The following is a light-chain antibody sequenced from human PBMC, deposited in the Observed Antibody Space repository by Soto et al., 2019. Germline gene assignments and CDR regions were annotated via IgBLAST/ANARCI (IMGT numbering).Light chain of an antibody. CDR1: QSVSISY. CDR3: QQYGSSPST. CDR2: DAS. Sequence: EIVLTQSPGTLSLSPGERATLSCRASQSVSISYLAWYQQRPGQAPRLLIYDASSRATGIPDRFSGSGSGTDFTLTISRLEPEDFAVYYCQQYGSSPSTFGQGTKVEIK. V-gene: IGKV3-20*01. J-gene: IGKJ1*01.